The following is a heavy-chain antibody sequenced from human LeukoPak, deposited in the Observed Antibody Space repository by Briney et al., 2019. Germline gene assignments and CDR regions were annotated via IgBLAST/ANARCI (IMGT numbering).Heavy chain of an antibody. V-gene: IGHV1-46*01. CDR3: ARESGSPVVWFDP. CDR1: GYTFTSYY. CDR2: INPSGGNT. Sequence: ASVKVSCKASGYTFTSYYMHWVRQAPGQGLEWMGIINPSGGNTNYAQKFQGRVTMTRDMSTSTVYMELSSLRSEDTAVYYCARESGSPVVWFDPWGQGTLVTVSS. D-gene: IGHD2-15*01. J-gene: IGHJ5*02.